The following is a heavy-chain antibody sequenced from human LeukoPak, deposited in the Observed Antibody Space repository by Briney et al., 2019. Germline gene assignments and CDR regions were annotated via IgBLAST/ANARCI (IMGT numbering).Heavy chain of an antibody. J-gene: IGHJ4*02. CDR3: AREVVAAAGTVDY. CDR2: IYYSGST. CDR1: GGSINNSY. Sequence: SETLSLTCTVSGGSINNSYWTWIRQPPGKGLEWIGYIYYSGSTNYNPSLKSRVTISVDTSKNQFSLKLSSVTAADTAVYYCAREVVAAAGTVDYWGQGTLVTVSS. V-gene: IGHV4-59*01. D-gene: IGHD6-13*01.